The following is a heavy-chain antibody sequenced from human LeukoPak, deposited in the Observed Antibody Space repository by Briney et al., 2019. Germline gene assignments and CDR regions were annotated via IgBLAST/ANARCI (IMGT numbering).Heavy chain of an antibody. CDR2: IYTSGST. CDR1: GGSISSYY. D-gene: IGHD5-12*01. V-gene: IGHV4-4*07. Sequence: PSETLSLTCTVSGGSISSYYWRWIRQPAGKGLEWIGRIYTSGSTNYNPSLKSRVTMSVDTSKNQFSLKLSSVTAADTAVYYCARDRPYSGYVDWFDPWGQGTLVTVSS. CDR3: ARDRPYSGYVDWFDP. J-gene: IGHJ5*02.